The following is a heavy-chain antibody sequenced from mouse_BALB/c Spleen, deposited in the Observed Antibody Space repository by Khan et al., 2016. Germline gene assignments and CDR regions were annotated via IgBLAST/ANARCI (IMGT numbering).Heavy chain of an antibody. V-gene: IGHV14-3*02. D-gene: IGHD2-1*01. Sequence: VRLQQSGAELVKPGASVKLSCTASGFNIKDTYMHWVKQRPEQGLEWIGRIDPANGNTKYDPKFQGKATITADTSSNTAYLQLSSLTSEDTAVYYCARGAYGNYGLEYWGQGSTLTVSS. CDR3: ARGAYGNYGLEY. J-gene: IGHJ2*01. CDR1: GFNIKDTY. CDR2: IDPANGNT.